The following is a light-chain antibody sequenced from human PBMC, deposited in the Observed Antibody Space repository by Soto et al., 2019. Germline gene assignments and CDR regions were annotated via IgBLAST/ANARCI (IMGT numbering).Light chain of an antibody. CDR1: SSDVGGYNY. CDR2: EVS. V-gene: IGLV2-8*01. Sequence: QSVLTQPPSASGSPGQSVTISCSGTSSDVGGYNYVSWHQQHPGKAPKLIIYEVSKRPSGVPDRFSGSKFCNTASLIVFWLQAEDEADYYCSSYAGSNNFVFGTGTKVTVL. CDR3: SSYAGSNNFV. J-gene: IGLJ1*01.